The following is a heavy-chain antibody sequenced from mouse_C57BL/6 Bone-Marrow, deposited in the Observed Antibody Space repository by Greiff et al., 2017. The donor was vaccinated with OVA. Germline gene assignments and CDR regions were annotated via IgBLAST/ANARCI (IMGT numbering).Heavy chain of an antibody. CDR2: IYPGSGST. CDR3: ALYYYGSSHWYFEV. J-gene: IGHJ1*03. V-gene: IGHV1-55*01. Sequence: QVQLQQPGAELVKPGASVKMSCKASGYTFTSYWITWVKQRPGQGLEWIGDIYPGSGSTNYNEKFKSKATLTVDTSSSTAYMQLSSLTSEDSAVYYCALYYYGSSHWYFEVWGTGTTVTVSS. D-gene: IGHD1-1*01. CDR1: GYTFTSYW.